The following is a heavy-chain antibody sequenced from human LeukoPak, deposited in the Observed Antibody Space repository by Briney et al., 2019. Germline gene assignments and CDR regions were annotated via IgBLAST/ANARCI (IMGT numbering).Heavy chain of an antibody. V-gene: IGHV3-30*18. CDR2: ISYDGSNK. D-gene: IGHD3-10*01. CDR1: GFTFSSYG. Sequence: GGSLRLSCAASGFTFSSYGMHWVHQAPGKGLEWVAVISYDGSNKYYADSVKGRFTISRDNSKNTLYPQMNSLRAEDTAVYYCAKDEGRITMVRGVMDYWGQGTLVTVSS. CDR3: AKDEGRITMVRGVMDY. J-gene: IGHJ4*02.